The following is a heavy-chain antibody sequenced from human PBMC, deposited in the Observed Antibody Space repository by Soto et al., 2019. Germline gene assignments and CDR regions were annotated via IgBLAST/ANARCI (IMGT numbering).Heavy chain of an antibody. CDR1: GFTVSNNY. V-gene: IGHV3-66*01. CDR2: IYTGGST. CDR3: LGNDYGDY. J-gene: IGHJ4*02. Sequence: GGSLRLSCAASGFTVSNNYVSWVRQAPGKGLEWVSVIYTGGSTYYADSVKDRFTISRDNSKNTGYLQINSLSAEDTAVYYCLGNDYGDYWRPGTLVSVSS.